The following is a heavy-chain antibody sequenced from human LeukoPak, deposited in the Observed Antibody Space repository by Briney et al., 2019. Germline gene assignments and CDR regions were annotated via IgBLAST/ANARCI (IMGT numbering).Heavy chain of an antibody. CDR3: ARGGRSYFDF. D-gene: IGHD3-10*01. Sequence: PGGSLRLSCVASGLTIDRTTMSWVRQAPGKGLEWVANMKEDGSDIYYVDSVRGRFTISRDNAKKSVYLQMNSLRAEDTGVYYCARGGRSYFDFWGQGSLVTVSS. CDR2: MKEDGSDI. CDR1: GLTIDRTT. V-gene: IGHV3-7*01. J-gene: IGHJ4*02.